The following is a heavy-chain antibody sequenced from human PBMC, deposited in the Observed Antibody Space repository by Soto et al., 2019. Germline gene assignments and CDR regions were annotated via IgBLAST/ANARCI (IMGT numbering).Heavy chain of an antibody. CDR2: IIPIFGTA. CDR1: GGTFSSYA. Sequence: SVKVSCKASGGTFSSYAISWVRQAPGQGLEWMGGIIPIFGTANYAQKFQGRVTITADESTSTAYMELSSLRSEDTAVYYCASVTNIVVDPNAFDIWGQGTMVTVSS. CDR3: ASVTNIVVDPNAFDI. J-gene: IGHJ3*02. D-gene: IGHD2-2*01. V-gene: IGHV1-69*13.